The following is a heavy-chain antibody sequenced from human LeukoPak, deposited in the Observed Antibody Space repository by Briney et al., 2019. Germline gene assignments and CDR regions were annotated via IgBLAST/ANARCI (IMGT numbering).Heavy chain of an antibody. V-gene: IGHV4-38-2*02. J-gene: IGHJ6*03. CDR3: ARDQSYVTAWYEPSYYMDV. D-gene: IGHD6-13*01. Sequence: SETLSLTCAVSGYSISSGYSWGWIRQPPGKGLEWIGHIHHSGTTYYSPSLKSRVTISVDTSKNHFSLNLTSVTAADTAIYCCARDQSYVTAWYEPSYYMDVWGKGTTVAVSS. CDR2: IHHSGTT. CDR1: GYSISSGYS.